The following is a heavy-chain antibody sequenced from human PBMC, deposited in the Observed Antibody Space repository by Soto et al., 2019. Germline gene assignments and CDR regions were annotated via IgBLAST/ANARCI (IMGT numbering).Heavy chain of an antibody. CDR2: IYYSGST. V-gene: IGHV4-59*01. Sequence: SETLSLTCTVSGGYISSYYWSWIRQPPGKGLEWIGYIYYSGSTNYNPSLKSRVTISVDTSKNQFSLKLSSVTAAVSAVYYCARDLLATGYYLWFDPWGQGTLVTVSS. D-gene: IGHD3-9*01. CDR3: ARDLLATGYYLWFDP. CDR1: GGYISSYY. J-gene: IGHJ5*02.